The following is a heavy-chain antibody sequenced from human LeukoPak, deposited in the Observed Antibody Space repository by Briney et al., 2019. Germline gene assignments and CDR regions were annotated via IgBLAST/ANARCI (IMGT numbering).Heavy chain of an antibody. D-gene: IGHD1-7*01. V-gene: IGHV3-21*01. J-gene: IGHJ4*02. CDR1: GFTFSSYS. Sequence: GGSLRLSCAASGFTFSSYSMNWVRKAPGKGLEWVSSISSSSSYIYYADSVKGRFTISRDNAKNSLYLQMNSLRAEDTDVFYCARESSYNWIYEDWGQGTLVTVSS. CDR2: ISSSSSYI. CDR3: ARESSYNWIYED.